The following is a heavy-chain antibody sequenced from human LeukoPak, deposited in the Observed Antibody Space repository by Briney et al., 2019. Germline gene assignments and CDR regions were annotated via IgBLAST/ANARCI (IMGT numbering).Heavy chain of an antibody. CDR3: ANGVPAAIA. V-gene: IGHV3-30*02. CDR1: GFTFNNYA. Sequence: GGSLRLSCAASGFTFNNYAMSWVRQAPGKGLEWVAFIRYDGSNKYYADSVKGRFTISRDNSKNTLYLQMNSLRAEDTAVYYCANGVPAAIAWGQGTLVTVSS. D-gene: IGHD2-2*01. CDR2: IRYDGSNK. J-gene: IGHJ4*02.